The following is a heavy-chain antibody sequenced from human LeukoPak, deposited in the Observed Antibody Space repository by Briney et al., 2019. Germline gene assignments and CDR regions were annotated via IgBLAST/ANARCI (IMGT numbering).Heavy chain of an antibody. CDR1: GFTFSDYY. CDR2: ITSRDTTV. CDR3: AREGRCSSTSCYATYYYMDV. D-gene: IGHD2-2*01. J-gene: IGHJ6*03. Sequence: SGGSLRPSCAASGFTFSDYYMNWIRQAPGKGLEWVSYITSRDTTVYYADSVKGRFTISRDNAKNSMYLQMSSLRAEDTAVYYCAREGRCSSTSCYATYYYMDVWGKGTTVTVSS. V-gene: IGHV3-11*01.